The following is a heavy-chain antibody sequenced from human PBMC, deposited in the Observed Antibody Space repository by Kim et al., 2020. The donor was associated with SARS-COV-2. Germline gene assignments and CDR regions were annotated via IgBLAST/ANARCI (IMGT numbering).Heavy chain of an antibody. CDR3: TRTRDDILFTY. D-gene: IGHD3-9*01. J-gene: IGHJ4*02. Sequence: GGSLRLSCTASGFTFGDYAMSWFRQAPGKGLEWVGFIRSNAYGGTTEYAASVKGRFTISRDDTKGIAYLQMNSLKNEDTAVYYCTRTRDDILFTYCGQGTLVTVSS. CDR1: GFTFGDYA. V-gene: IGHV3-49*03. CDR2: IRSNAYGGTT.